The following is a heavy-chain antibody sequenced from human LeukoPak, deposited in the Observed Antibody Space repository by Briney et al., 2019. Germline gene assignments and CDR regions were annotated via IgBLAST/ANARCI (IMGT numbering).Heavy chain of an antibody. J-gene: IGHJ4*02. Sequence: ASVKVSCKASGYTFTYRYLHWVRQAPGQALEWMGWITPFNGNTNCAQKFQDRVTMTTDTSTRTAYMELRSLRFDDTAVYYCVRRDYGDYWGQGTLVTVSS. CDR2: ITPFNGNT. CDR3: VRRDYGDY. V-gene: IGHV1-45*02. CDR1: GYTFTYRY.